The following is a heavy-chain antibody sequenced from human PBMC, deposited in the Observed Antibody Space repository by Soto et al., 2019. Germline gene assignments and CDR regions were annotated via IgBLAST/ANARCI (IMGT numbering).Heavy chain of an antibody. Sequence: GGSLRLSCAASGFTFSSSWMHWFRQAPGRGLMWVSRINTGGGTTTYADSVKGRFTISRDNAKNTLYLQMNSLRAEDTAVYYCATIPPPRIRDAFDIWGQGTMVTVSS. D-gene: IGHD2-21*01. J-gene: IGHJ3*02. CDR3: ATIPPPRIRDAFDI. V-gene: IGHV3-74*01. CDR1: GFTFSSSW. CDR2: INTGGGTT.